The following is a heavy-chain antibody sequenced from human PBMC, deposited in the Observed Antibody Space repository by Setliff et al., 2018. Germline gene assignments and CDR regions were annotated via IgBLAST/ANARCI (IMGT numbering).Heavy chain of an antibody. CDR3: ARDWRETGTTPNY. CDR2: ISGYNGNT. CDR1: GYTFTSYG. V-gene: IGHV1-18*01. J-gene: IGHJ4*02. D-gene: IGHD4-4*01. Sequence: ASVKVSCKASGYTFTSYGITWVRQAPRQGLEWMGWISGYNGNTNYAQKAQGRVTLTTDTSTSTAYMEPRSLTSDDTAVYYCARDWRETGTTPNYWGQGTLVTVSS.